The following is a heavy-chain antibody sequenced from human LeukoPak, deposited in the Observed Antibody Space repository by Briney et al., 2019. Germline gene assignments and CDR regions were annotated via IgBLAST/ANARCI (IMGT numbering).Heavy chain of an antibody. CDR1: GGSISSYY. J-gene: IGHJ3*02. CDR2: IYYSGST. Sequence: SETLSLTCTVSGGSISSYYWSWIRQPPGKGLEWIGYIYYSGSTNYNPSLKSRVTISVDTSKNQFSLKLSSVTAADTAVYYCARTQDTGGAFDIWAKGQWSPSLQ. CDR3: ARTQDTGGAFDI. V-gene: IGHV4-59*01. D-gene: IGHD2-8*02.